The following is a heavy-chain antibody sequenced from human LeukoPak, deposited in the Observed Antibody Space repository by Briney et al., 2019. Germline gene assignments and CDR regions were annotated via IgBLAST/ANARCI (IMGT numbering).Heavy chain of an antibody. V-gene: IGHV1-18*01. CDR1: GYTFKSYG. CDR3: ARENSIYGLHYYYMDV. J-gene: IGHJ6*03. CDR2: ISAYNGNT. Sequence: ASVKVSCKASGYTFKSYGISWVRQAPGQGLEWMGWISAYNGNTNYAQKLQGRVTITTDTSTSTAYMELRSLRSDDTAVYYCARENSIYGLHYYYMDVWGKGTTVTVSS. D-gene: IGHD1-7*01.